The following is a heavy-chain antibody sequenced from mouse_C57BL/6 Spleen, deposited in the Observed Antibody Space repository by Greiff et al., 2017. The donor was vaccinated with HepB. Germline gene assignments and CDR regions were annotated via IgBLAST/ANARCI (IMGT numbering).Heavy chain of an antibody. CDR3: ARRGNFPY. D-gene: IGHD2-1*01. J-gene: IGHJ2*01. CDR2: INPGSGGT. V-gene: IGHV1-54*01. Sequence: QVQLQQSGAELVRPGTSVKVSCKASGYAFTNYLIEWVKQRPGQGLEWIGVINPGSGGTNYNEKFKGKATLTADKSSSTAYMRLSSLTSEDSAVFFCARRGNFPYWGQGTTLTVSS. CDR1: GYAFTNYL.